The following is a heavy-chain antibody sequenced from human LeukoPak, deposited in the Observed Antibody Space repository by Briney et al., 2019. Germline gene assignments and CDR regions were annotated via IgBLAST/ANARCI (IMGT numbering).Heavy chain of an antibody. CDR3: ARRRIAALDY. D-gene: IGHD6-6*01. Sequence: SETLSLTCTVSGGSISSSSYYWGWIRQPPGKGLEWIGSIHYSGSTYYNPSLKSRVTISVDTSKNQFSLKLSSVTAADTAVYYCARRRIAALDYWGQGTLVTVSS. J-gene: IGHJ4*02. V-gene: IGHV4-39*01. CDR1: GGSISSSSYY. CDR2: IHYSGST.